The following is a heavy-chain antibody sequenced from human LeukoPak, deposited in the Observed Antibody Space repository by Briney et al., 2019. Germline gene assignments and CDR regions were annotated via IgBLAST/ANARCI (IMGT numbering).Heavy chain of an antibody. CDR1: GFTFSSYG. CDR2: IWYDGSNK. D-gene: IGHD3-16*02. V-gene: IGHV3-33*06. J-gene: IGHJ4*02. CDR3: AKGPYDYVWGSYQLDY. Sequence: GGSLRLSCAASGFTFSSYGMHWVRQAPGKGLEWVAVIWYDGSNKYYADSVKGRFTISRDNSKNTVYLQMNSLRAEDTAVYYCAKGPYDYVWGSYQLDYWGQGTLVTVSS.